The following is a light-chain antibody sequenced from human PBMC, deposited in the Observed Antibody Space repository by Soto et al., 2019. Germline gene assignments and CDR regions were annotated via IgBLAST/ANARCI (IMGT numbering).Light chain of an antibody. V-gene: IGKV3-20*01. CDR2: GAS. Sequence: DIVLTQSPGTLSLSPGERATLSCRASQSVSNNYLAWYQQKPGQAPRLLIYGASNRATGIPDRFSGSGSGTDFTLTISRLEPEDFAVYYCHQYGSSGTFGQATKVEIK. CDR3: HQYGSSGT. J-gene: IGKJ1*01. CDR1: QSVSNNY.